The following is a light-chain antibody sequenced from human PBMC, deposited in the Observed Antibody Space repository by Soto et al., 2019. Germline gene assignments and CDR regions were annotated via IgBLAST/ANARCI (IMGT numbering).Light chain of an antibody. V-gene: IGKV4-1*01. CDR1: QSLLYSSNNKNY. Sequence: DIVMTQSPDSLAVSLGERATINCKSSQSLLYSSNNKNYLAWYQQKPGQPPKLLIYWASTRESGVPDRFSGSGSGTDFTLTISSLQAEDVAVYYCQQYYSSPQTFGQGTEVEIK. CDR3: QQYYSSPQT. CDR2: WAS. J-gene: IGKJ1*01.